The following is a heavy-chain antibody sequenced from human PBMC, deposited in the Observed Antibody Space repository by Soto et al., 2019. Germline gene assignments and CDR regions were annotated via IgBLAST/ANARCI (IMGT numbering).Heavy chain of an antibody. J-gene: IGHJ4*02. CDR1: GFIFEDFA. Sequence: PGGSLRLSCVGSGFIFEDFAMNWVRQMPGKGLEWVSGISWNSATLAYADSVKGRFIVSRDNAKNILYLQMNSLRPEDAALYYCAKDVGSYYYDTSAYLYGYWGQGTLVTVSS. D-gene: IGHD3-22*01. CDR2: ISWNSATL. CDR3: AKDVGSYYYDTSAYLYGY. V-gene: IGHV3-9*01.